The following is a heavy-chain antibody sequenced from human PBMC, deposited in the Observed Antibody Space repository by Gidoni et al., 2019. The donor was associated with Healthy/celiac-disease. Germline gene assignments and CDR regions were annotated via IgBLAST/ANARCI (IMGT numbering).Heavy chain of an antibody. CDR1: GFTFSSYG. CDR3: AKDSDYDSSGFFY. J-gene: IGHJ4*02. V-gene: IGHV3-30*18. D-gene: IGHD3-22*01. CDR2: ISYDESNK. Sequence: QVQLVESGGGVVQPGRSLRLSCAASGFTFSSYGMHWVRQAPGKGLEWVAVISYDESNKYYADSVKGRFTISRDNSKNTLYLQMNSLRAEDTAVYYCAKDSDYDSSGFFYWGQGTLVTVSS.